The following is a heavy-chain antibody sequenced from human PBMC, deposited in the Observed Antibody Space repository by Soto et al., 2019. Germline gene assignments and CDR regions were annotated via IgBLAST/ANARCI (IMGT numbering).Heavy chain of an antibody. Sequence: QVQLVQSGAEVKNPGASVKVSCKASGYTFTRYGIGWARQAPGQGLEWMGWINTYNGNTNYAQNVQGRVTLTTDTSTSTAYMELRSLRSNDTARYYWAMVDVYVTPSPQDVWSQGTTVIVSS. CDR3: AMVDVYVTPSPQDV. V-gene: IGHV1-18*01. CDR2: INTYNGNT. J-gene: IGHJ6*02. D-gene: IGHD3-16*01. CDR1: GYTFTRYG.